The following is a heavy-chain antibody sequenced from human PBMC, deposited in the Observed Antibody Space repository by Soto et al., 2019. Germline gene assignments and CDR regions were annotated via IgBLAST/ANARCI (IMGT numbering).Heavy chain of an antibody. CDR1: GFTFDDYA. CDR3: AKARSSIFGVVIIDY. D-gene: IGHD3-3*01. V-gene: IGHV3-9*01. CDR2: ISWNSGSI. Sequence: GGSLRLSCAASGFTFDDYAMHWVRQAPGKGLEWVSGISWNSGSIGYADSVKGRFTISRDNAKNSLYLQMNSLRAEDTALYYCAKARSSIFGVVIIDYWGQGTLVTVSS. J-gene: IGHJ4*02.